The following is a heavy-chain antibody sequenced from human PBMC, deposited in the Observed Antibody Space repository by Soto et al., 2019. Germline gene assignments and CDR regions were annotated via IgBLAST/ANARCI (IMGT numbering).Heavy chain of an antibody. CDR2: INAGNGNT. CDR1: GYTFTSYA. CDR3: ARDPSYYGMDV. V-gene: IGHV1-3*01. J-gene: IGHJ6*02. Sequence: GASVKVSCKASGYTFTSYAMHWVRQAPGQRLEWMGWINAGNGNTKYSQKFQGRVTITGDTSASIAYMELSSLRSEDTAVYYCARDPSYYGMDVWGQGTTVTVSS.